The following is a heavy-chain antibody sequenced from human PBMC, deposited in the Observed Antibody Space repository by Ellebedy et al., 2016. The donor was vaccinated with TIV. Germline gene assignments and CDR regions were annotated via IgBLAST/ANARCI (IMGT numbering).Heavy chain of an antibody. J-gene: IGHJ4*02. D-gene: IGHD4-23*01. V-gene: IGHV3-33*01. CDR2: IWYDGTDE. CDR3: ARDSLGRWTPFDH. Sequence: GESLKISCAASGFSFSSYGMHWVRQSPGKGLEWMAFIWYDGTDESYAESVEGRFSISRDNSKNTLYLHMKSLRAEYTAIYYCARDSLGRWTPFDHWGQGTVVAVSS. CDR1: GFSFSSYG.